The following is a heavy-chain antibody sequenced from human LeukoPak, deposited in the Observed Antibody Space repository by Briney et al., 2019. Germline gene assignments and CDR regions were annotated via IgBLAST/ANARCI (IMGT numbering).Heavy chain of an antibody. D-gene: IGHD1-1*01. V-gene: IGHV3-49*04. CDR2: IRSKAYGETA. J-gene: IGHJ4*02. Sequence: GGSLRLSCAASGFTFSSYSMNWVRQAPGKGLEWVGFIRSKAYGETADYAASVKGRFTISRDDSKAIAYLQMNSLKTEDTAVYHCTRDRGAYNLYDYWGQGTLVTVSS. CDR3: TRDRGAYNLYDY. CDR1: GFTFSSYS.